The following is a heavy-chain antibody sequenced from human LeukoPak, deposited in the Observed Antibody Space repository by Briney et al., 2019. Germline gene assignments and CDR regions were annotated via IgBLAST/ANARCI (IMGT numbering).Heavy chain of an antibody. V-gene: IGHV1-18*01. J-gene: IGHJ4*02. D-gene: IGHD3-3*01. Sequence: GASVKVSCKASGYTCTRYGISWVRQAPGQGLEWMGWISAYNGNTNYAQKLQGRVTMTTDTSTSTAYMELRSLRSDDTDVYYCARDGSITIFGVGGSYWGQGTLVTVSS. CDR2: ISAYNGNT. CDR1: GYTCTRYG. CDR3: ARDGSITIFGVGGSY.